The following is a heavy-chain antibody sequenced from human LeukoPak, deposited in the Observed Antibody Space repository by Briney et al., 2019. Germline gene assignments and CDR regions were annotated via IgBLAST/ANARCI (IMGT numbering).Heavy chain of an antibody. J-gene: IGHJ4*02. V-gene: IGHV3-15*01. CDR3: TTAQEWELLPPNFDY. CDR1: GFTFSNAW. Sequence: GGSLRLSCAASGFTFSNAWMSWVRQAPGKGLEWVGRIKSKTDGGTTDYAAPVKGRFTISRDDSKNTLYLQMNSLKTEDTAAYYCTTAQEWELLPPNFDYWGQGTLVTVSS. CDR2: IKSKTDGGTT. D-gene: IGHD1-26*01.